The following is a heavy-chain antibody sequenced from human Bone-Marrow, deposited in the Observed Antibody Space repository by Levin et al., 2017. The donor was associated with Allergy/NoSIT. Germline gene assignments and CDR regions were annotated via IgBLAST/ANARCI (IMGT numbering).Heavy chain of an antibody. Sequence: ASVKVSCKASGYTFSSNGISWVRQAPGQGLEWMGWISGHNGNTNYAQKLQGRVTMTTDTSTSTAYMELRSLRSDDTAEYYCAINGRPQEFDYWGQGTLVTVSS. V-gene: IGHV1-18*01. CDR2: ISGHNGNT. CDR3: AINGRPQEFDY. CDR1: GYTFSSNG. J-gene: IGHJ4*02. D-gene: IGHD2-8*01.